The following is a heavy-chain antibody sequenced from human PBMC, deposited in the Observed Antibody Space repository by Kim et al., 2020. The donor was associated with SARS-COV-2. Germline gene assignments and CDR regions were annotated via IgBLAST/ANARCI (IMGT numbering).Heavy chain of an antibody. CDR2: ISSSSSYT. CDR1: GFTFSDYY. V-gene: IGHV3-11*05. J-gene: IGHJ6*02. CDR3: ARDYKGLEGSSWYRFGYYYYGMDV. Sequence: GGSLRLSCAASGFTFSDYYMSWIRQAPGKGLEWVSYISSSSSYTNYADSVKGRFTISRDNAKNSLYLQMNSLRAEDTAEYYCARDYKGLEGSSWYRFGYYYYGMDVWGQGTTVTVSS. D-gene: IGHD6-13*01.